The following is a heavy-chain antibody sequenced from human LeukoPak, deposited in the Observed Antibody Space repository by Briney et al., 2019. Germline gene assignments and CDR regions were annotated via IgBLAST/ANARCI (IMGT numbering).Heavy chain of an antibody. CDR3: ARGYSDAFDI. CDR2: ISSRSSTI. Sequence: GGSLRLSCAVSGFTFSSYDMNWVRQAPGKGLEWVSYISSRSSTIYYADSVKGRFTISRDNAKNSLYLQMNCLRDEDTAVYYCARGYSDAFDIWGQGTMVTVSS. D-gene: IGHD2-15*01. CDR1: GFTFSSYD. V-gene: IGHV3-48*02. J-gene: IGHJ3*02.